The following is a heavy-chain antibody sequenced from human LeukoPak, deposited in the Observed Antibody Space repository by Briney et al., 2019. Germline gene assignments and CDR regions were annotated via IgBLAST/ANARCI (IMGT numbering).Heavy chain of an antibody. CDR1: GVSFTGNY. Sequence: SETLSLTCGVYGVSFTGNYWSWIRQPPGKRPEWIGEINDDGYTNYNPSLGSRVTISLDTSENHLSLRLTSVTAADTAVYYCARIRCGHTDDICYNHWGQGTLVTVSS. CDR3: ARIRCGHTDDICYNH. CDR2: INDDGYT. V-gene: IGHV4-34*01. D-gene: IGHD2-2*02. J-gene: IGHJ4*02.